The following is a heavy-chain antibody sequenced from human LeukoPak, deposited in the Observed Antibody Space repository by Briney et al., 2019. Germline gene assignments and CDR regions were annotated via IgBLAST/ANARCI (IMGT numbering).Heavy chain of an antibody. J-gene: IGHJ4*02. CDR2: IYPGDSDT. Sequence: GESLKISCKGSGYPFTAYWIAWVRQMPGKGLEWMGIIYPGDSDTRYSPSFQGQVTISADKSINTAYLQWSSLKASDTAMYYCARPGRGYSSSWFVDYWGQGTLVTVSS. D-gene: IGHD6-13*01. CDR3: ARPGRGYSSSWFVDY. CDR1: GYPFTAYW. V-gene: IGHV5-51*01.